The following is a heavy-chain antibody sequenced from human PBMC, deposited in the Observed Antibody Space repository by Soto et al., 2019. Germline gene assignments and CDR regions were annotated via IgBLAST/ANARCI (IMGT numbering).Heavy chain of an antibody. CDR2: IYYSGST. CDR3: ARTYYYGSGSYYLAYYYYGMDV. V-gene: IGHV4-31*11. Sequence: SETLSLTCAVYGGSFSGYCWSWIRQHPGKGLEWIGYIYYSGSTYYNPSLKSRVTISVDTSKNQFSLKLSSVTAADTAVYYCARTYYYGSGSYYLAYYYYGMDVWGQGTTVTVSS. CDR1: GGSFSGYC. J-gene: IGHJ6*02. D-gene: IGHD3-10*01.